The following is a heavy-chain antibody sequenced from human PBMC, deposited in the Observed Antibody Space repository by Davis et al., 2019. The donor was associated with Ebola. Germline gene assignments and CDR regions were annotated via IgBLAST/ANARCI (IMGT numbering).Heavy chain of an antibody. J-gene: IGHJ4*02. CDR2: IHYSGSI. CDR1: GGSLSGHY. D-gene: IGHD5-24*01. CDR3: SRGADAYKSGVD. Sequence: SETLSLTCAVYGGSLSGHYWSWIRQSPGKGLEWIGEIHYSGSINYNSSLKSRVTILVDTSKNQFSLELSSVTAADTAVYYCSRGADAYKSGVDWGQGTLVTVSS. V-gene: IGHV4-34*01.